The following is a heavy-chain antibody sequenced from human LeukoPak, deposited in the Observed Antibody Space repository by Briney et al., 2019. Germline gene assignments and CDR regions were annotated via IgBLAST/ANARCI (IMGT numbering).Heavy chain of an antibody. CDR3: ARAASSSWSGDWFDP. V-gene: IGHV4-34*01. CDR2: INHSGST. D-gene: IGHD6-13*01. CDR1: GGSFSGYY. Sequence: PSETLSLTCAVYGGSFSGYYWSWIRQPPGKGLEWIGEINHSGSTNYNPSLKSRVTISVDTSKNQFSLKLSSVTAADTAVYYCARAASSSWSGDWFDPWGQGTLVTVSS. J-gene: IGHJ5*02.